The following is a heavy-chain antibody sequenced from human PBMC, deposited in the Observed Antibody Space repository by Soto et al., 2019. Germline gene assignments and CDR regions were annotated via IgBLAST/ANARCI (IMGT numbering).Heavy chain of an antibody. CDR3: ARSPHTLTTRGVFDI. J-gene: IGHJ3*02. D-gene: IGHD4-17*01. V-gene: IGHV4-39*01. Sequence: QPQLQESGPGLVKPSETLSLTCTVSGGSISSRSYYWGWIRQPPGKGLEWIGSIYYSGSTYYNPSLKSRVTISVDTSKNQFSLKLNSVIAADTAVYYCARSPHTLTTRGVFDIWGQGTMVTVSS. CDR2: IYYSGST. CDR1: GGSISSRSYY.